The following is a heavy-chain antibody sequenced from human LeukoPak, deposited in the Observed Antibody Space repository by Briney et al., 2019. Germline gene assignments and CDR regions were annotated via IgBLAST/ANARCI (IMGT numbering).Heavy chain of an antibody. CDR1: GGTFSSYV. V-gene: IGHV1-69*06. Sequence: ASVKVSCKASGGTFSSYVISWVRQAPGQGLEWMGGIIPIFGTANYAQNFLGRVTITADKSTSTAYMELSSLRSEDTAVYYCARGMVRGVIGGGAFDIWGQGTMVTVSS. D-gene: IGHD3-10*01. CDR3: ARGMVRGVIGGGAFDI. J-gene: IGHJ3*02. CDR2: IIPIFGTA.